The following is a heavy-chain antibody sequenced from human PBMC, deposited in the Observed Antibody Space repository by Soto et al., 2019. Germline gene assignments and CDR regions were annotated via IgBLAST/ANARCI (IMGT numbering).Heavy chain of an antibody. CDR2: IYYSGST. V-gene: IGHV4-39*01. CDR1: GGSISSSSYY. Sequence: PSETLSLTCTVSGGSISSSSYYWGWIRQPPGKGLEWIGSIYYSGSTYYNPSLKSRVTISVDTSKNQFSLKLSSVTAADTAVYYCARSRIVGSTPWFDPWGQGTLVTVSS. D-gene: IGHD1-26*01. J-gene: IGHJ5*02. CDR3: ARSRIVGSTPWFDP.